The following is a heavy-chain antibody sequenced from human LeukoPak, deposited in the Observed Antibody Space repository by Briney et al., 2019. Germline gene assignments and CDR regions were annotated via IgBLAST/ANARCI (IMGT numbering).Heavy chain of an antibody. CDR1: GFTFSSYS. V-gene: IGHV3-48*01. CDR2: ISSSSSTI. J-gene: IGHJ4*02. CDR3: ASLYGDVDTAMVKADY. Sequence: PGGSLRLSCAASGFTFSSYSMNWVRQAPGKGLEWVPYISSSSSTIYYADSVKGRFTISRDNAKNSLYLQMNSLRAEDTAVYYCASLYGDVDTAMVKADYWGQGTLVTVSS. D-gene: IGHD5-18*01.